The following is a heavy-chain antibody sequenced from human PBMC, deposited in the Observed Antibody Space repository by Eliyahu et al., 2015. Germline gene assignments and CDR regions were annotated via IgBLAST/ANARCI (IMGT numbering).Heavy chain of an antibody. CDR3: ARRKTYYYDSSGHLDY. J-gene: IGHJ4*02. V-gene: IGHV4-30-4*01. Sequence: QVQLQESGPGLXKPSQTLSXTCTVXGCXXSRGXYYWSWIRQPPGKGLEWIGYIYYSGSTYYNPSLKSRVTISVDTSKNQFSLKLSSVTAADTAVYYCARRKTYYYDSSGHLDYWGQGTLVTVSS. CDR2: IYYSGST. CDR1: GCXXSRGXYY. D-gene: IGHD3-22*01.